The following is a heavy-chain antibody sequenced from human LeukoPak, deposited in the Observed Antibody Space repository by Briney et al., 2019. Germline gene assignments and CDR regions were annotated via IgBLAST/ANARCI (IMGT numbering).Heavy chain of an antibody. CDR1: GFTFSSYS. Sequence: GGSLRLSCAASGFTFSSYSMNWVRQAPGKGLEWVSYISSSSSTIYYADSVKGRFTISRDNAKNSLYLQMNSLRAEDTAVYYCARGSDHTRSAFDIWGQGTMVTVSS. D-gene: IGHD2-2*02. CDR3: ARGSDHTRSAFDI. CDR2: ISSSSSTI. V-gene: IGHV3-48*04. J-gene: IGHJ3*02.